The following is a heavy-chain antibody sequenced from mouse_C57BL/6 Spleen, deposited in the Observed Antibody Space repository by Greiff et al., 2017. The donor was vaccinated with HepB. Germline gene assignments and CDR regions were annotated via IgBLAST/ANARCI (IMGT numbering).Heavy chain of an antibody. CDR2: IDPRSGNT. Sequence: QVQLKQSGAELARPGASVKLSCKASGYTFTSYGISWVKQRTGQGLEWIGEIDPRSGNTYYNEKFKGKAPLTADKSSSTAYMELRSLPSEDSAVYFGARFQSLAWFAYWGQGTLVTVSA. CDR1: GYTFTSYG. V-gene: IGHV1-81*01. D-gene: IGHD6-1*01. J-gene: IGHJ3*01. CDR3: ARFQSLAWFAY.